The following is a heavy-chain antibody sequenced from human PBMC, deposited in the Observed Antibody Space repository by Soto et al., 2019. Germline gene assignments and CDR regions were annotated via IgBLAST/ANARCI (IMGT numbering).Heavy chain of an antibody. J-gene: IGHJ6*01. Sequence: EVQLVESGGGLVQPGGSLRLSCAASGFTFSLYSMRWVRQARGKGLEWVSYISRSSTGIHYADSVKGRFTISRDDVTNSQHLQMNSLRDGDTAVYYCARAVTWGLDVWGQGTTVSISS. CDR2: ISRSSTGI. V-gene: IGHV3-48*02. CDR1: GFTFSLYS. CDR3: ARAVTWGLDV. D-gene: IGHD3-10*01.